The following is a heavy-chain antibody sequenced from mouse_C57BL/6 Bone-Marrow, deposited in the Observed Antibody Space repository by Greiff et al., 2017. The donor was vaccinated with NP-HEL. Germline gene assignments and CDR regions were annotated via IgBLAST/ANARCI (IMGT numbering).Heavy chain of an antibody. Sequence: QVQLQQPGPGLVQPSQSLSITCTVSGFSLTSYGVHWVRQSPGKGLEWLGVIWRGGSTDYNAAFMSRLSITKDNSKSQVFFKMNSLQADDTAIYYCAKNRGYDDYAMDYWGQGTSVTVSS. V-gene: IGHV2-5*01. CDR2: IWRGGST. CDR3: AKNRGYDDYAMDY. J-gene: IGHJ4*01. CDR1: GFSLTSYG. D-gene: IGHD2-2*01.